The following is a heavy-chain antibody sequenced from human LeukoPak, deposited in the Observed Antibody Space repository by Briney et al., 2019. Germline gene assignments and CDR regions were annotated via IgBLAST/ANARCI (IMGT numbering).Heavy chain of an antibody. D-gene: IGHD1-26*01. J-gene: IGHJ4*02. Sequence: GGSLRLSCAASGFTFSSYGMHWVRQAPGKGLEWVAVISYDGSNKYYADSVKGRFTIPRDNSKNTLYLQMNSLRAEDTAVYYCARDRHTGIVGATPDNYWGQGTLVTVSS. V-gene: IGHV3-30*19. CDR2: ISYDGSNK. CDR3: ARDRHTGIVGATPDNY. CDR1: GFTFSSYG.